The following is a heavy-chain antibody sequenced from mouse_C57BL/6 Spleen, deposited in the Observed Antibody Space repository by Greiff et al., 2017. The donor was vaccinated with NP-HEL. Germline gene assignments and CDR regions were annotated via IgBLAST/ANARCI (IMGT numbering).Heavy chain of an antibody. CDR1: GFTFSSYA. Sequence: EVQLEQSGGGLVKPGGSLKLSCAASGFTFSSYAMSWVRQTPEQRLEWVATISAGGSYTYYPDNVKGRFTISRDNAKNNLYLQMSHLTSEDTAMYYCARESGYYAMDYWGQGTSVTVSS. J-gene: IGHJ4*01. D-gene: IGHD1-3*01. V-gene: IGHV5-4*01. CDR3: ARESGYYAMDY. CDR2: ISAGGSYT.